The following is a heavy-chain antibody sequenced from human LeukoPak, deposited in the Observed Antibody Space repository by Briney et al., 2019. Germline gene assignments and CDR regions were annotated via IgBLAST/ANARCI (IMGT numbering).Heavy chain of an antibody. Sequence: GGTLRLSCAASGFTFSSYGMSWVRQAPGKWLEWVANIKQDGSEKYYVDSVKGRFTISRDNAKNSLYLQMNSLRAEDTAVYYCARGVRVWGTYRYSGYAFDIWGQGTMVTVSS. D-gene: IGHD3-16*02. CDR2: IKQDGSEK. CDR3: ARGVRVWGTYRYSGYAFDI. J-gene: IGHJ3*02. CDR1: GFTFSSYG. V-gene: IGHV3-7*01.